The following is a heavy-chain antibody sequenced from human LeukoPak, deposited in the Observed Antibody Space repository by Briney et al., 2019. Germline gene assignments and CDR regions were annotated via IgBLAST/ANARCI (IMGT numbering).Heavy chain of an antibody. CDR1: GGSISSSSYY. CDR2: IYHSGGT. D-gene: IGHD3-16*01. J-gene: IGHJ4*02. Sequence: SETLSLTCTVSGGSISSSSYYWGWIRQPPGKGLEWIGYIYHSGGTYYNPSLKSRVTISVDRSKNQFSLKLSSVTAADTAVYYCARSRLGSACFDYWGQGTLVTVSS. CDR3: ARSRLGSACFDY. V-gene: IGHV4-39*07.